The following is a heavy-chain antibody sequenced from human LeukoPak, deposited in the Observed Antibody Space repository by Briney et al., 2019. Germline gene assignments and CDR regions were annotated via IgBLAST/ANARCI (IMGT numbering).Heavy chain of an antibody. CDR2: IYSGGST. J-gene: IGHJ6*02. CDR3: ASWTYGESRYYYYGMDV. D-gene: IGHD4-17*01. CDR1: GFTVSSNY. V-gene: IGHV3-53*04. Sequence: PGGSLRLSCAASGFTVSSNYMSWVRQAPGKGLEGGSVIYSGGSTYYSDSVKGRFTISRHKSKNKMYLQMNSLRAEDTAVYYCASWTYGESRYYYYGMDVWGQGTTVTVSS.